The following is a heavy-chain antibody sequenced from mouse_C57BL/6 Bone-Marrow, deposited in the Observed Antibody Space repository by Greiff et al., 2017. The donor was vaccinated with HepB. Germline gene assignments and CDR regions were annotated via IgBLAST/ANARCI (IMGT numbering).Heavy chain of an antibody. J-gene: IGHJ1*03. V-gene: IGHV3-3*01. D-gene: IGHD1-1*01. Sequence: EVKLEESGPSLVRPSQTLSLTCTVTGFSINSDCYWIWIRQFPGNKLEYIGYTFYSGITYYNPSLESRTYITRDTSKNQFSLKLSSVTTEDTATYYCARDPFYYGSSPWYFDVWGTGTTVTVSS. CDR2: TFYSGIT. CDR1: GFSINSDCY. CDR3: ARDPFYYGSSPWYFDV.